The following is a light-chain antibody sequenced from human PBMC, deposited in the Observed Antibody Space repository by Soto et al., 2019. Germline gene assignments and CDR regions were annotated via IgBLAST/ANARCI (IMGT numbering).Light chain of an antibody. CDR2: DAS. J-gene: IGKJ4*01. CDR1: QSVSNS. V-gene: IGKV3-11*01. CDR3: QQRSNWPPT. Sequence: EIVLTQSPAALSFSPGERATLSCRASQSVSNSLAWYQQKPDQAPRLLIYDASSKPTDIPARFTGSGSGTDFTLTISGLEPEDFAVYYCQQRSNWPPTFGGGTKVEIK.